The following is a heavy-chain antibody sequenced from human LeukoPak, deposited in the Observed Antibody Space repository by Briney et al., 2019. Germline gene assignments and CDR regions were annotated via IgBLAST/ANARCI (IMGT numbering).Heavy chain of an antibody. D-gene: IGHD6-19*01. CDR3: AKGGGGVPVAGNFGPHDY. J-gene: IGHJ4*02. CDR2: ISYGESNK. V-gene: IGHV3-30*18. CDR1: GFTFSSYG. Sequence: PGGSLRLSCAASGFTFSSYGMHWVRQAPGKGLEWVALISYGESNKYYADSAKGRFTISRDNSKNTLYLQMNSLRAEDTAVYYCAKGGGGVPVAGNFGPHDYWGQGTLVTVSS.